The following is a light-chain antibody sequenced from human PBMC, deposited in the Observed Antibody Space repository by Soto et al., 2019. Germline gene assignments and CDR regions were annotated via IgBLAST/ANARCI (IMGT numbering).Light chain of an antibody. CDR1: QSVSASY. V-gene: IGKV3-20*01. J-gene: IGKJ5*01. CDR2: AAS. Sequence: EIVVTQSPGTLSLSPGERATLSCRASQSVSASYLAWYQQKPGQAPRLLIYAASSRATGIPDRFSGSGSGTDFTLTVSRLEPEDFAVYYCQPYGNSPAITFGQGTRLAI. CDR3: QPYGNSPAIT.